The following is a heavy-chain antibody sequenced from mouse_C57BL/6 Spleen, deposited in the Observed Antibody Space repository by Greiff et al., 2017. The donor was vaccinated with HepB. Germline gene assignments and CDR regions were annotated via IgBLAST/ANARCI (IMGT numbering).Heavy chain of an antibody. V-gene: IGHV1-64*01. D-gene: IGHD2-4*01. Sequence: QVQLQQPGAELVKPGASVKLSCKASGNTFTSYWMHWVKQRPGQGLEWIGMIHPNSGSTNYNEKFKSKATLTVDKSSSTAYMQLSSLTSEDSAVYYCSRRGYDYGDYYAMDYCAQVTSATVSS. CDR2: IHPNSGST. J-gene: IGHJ4*01. CDR1: GNTFTSYW. CDR3: SRRGYDYGDYYAMDY.